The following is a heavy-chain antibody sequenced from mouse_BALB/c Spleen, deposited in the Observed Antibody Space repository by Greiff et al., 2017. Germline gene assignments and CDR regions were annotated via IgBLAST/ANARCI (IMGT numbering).Heavy chain of an antibody. CDR2: ISSGGST. V-gene: IGHV5-6-5*01. D-gene: IGHD1-1*01. CDR3: ARGGYYGSSLY. Sequence: LQQSGGGLVKPGGSLKLSCAASGFTFSSYAMSWVRQTPEKRLEWVASISSGGSTYYPDSVKGRFTISRDNARNILYLQMSSLRSEDTAMYYCARGGYYGSSLYWGQGTTLTVSS. J-gene: IGHJ2*01. CDR1: GFTFSSYA.